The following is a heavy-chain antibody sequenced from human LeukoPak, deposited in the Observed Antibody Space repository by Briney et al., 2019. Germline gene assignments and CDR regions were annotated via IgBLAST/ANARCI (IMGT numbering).Heavy chain of an antibody. CDR2: INHSGST. D-gene: IGHD5-18*01. CDR1: GFTFSSYG. CDR3: ARLRGDTAMVSSY. J-gene: IGHJ4*02. V-gene: IGHV4-34*01. Sequence: GSLRLSCAASGFTFSSYGMSWVRQAPGKGLEWIGEINHSGSTNYNPSLKSRVTISVDTSKNQFSLKLSSVTAADTAVYYCARLRGDTAMVSSYWGQGTLVTVSS.